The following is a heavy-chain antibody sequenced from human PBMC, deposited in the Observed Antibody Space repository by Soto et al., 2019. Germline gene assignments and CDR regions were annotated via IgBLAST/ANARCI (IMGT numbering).Heavy chain of an antibody. V-gene: IGHV3-30*18. CDR2: ISDDGSNE. CDR3: AKELRPAYRTGWLDH. CDR1: GFTFSDYA. J-gene: IGHJ5*02. Sequence: QVQLVESGGGVVQPGRSLRLSCAASGFTFSDYAIHWVRQAPGKGLEWVAVISDDGSNEYYVASVKGRFTISRDNSKNTVYLQMNSLIGEDAAVYYCAKELRPAYRTGWLDHWGQGTLVTISS.